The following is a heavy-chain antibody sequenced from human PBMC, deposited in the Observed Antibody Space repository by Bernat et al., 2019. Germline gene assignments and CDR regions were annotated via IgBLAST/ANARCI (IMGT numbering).Heavy chain of an antibody. CDR3: VGDVDFKIDY. V-gene: IGHV3-74*01. CDR2: ISHDARDT. Sequence: EVQLVESGGGLVQPGGSLRLSCAASGFTFSTYVMHWVRQPPGKGLVWISRISHDARDTAYADSVKGRFTISRDNAKNTVHLQMDSLRAEDTALYYCVGDVDFKIDYWALGTLVTVSS. CDR1: GFTFSTYV. J-gene: IGHJ4*02.